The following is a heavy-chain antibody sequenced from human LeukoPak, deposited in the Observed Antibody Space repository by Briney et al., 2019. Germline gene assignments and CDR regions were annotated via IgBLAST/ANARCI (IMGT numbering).Heavy chain of an antibody. D-gene: IGHD4-23*01. CDR3: ARRLGLRWDLQAFDI. CDR2: MNPNSGNR. Sequence: ASVKVSCKASGYTFSSYDINWVRQAPGQGLEWMGWMNPNSGNRGYAQKFQGRVTITRNTSISTAYMELSSLRSEDTAVYYCARRLGLRWDLQAFDIWGQGTMVTVSS. CDR1: GYTFSSYD. V-gene: IGHV1-8*03. J-gene: IGHJ3*02.